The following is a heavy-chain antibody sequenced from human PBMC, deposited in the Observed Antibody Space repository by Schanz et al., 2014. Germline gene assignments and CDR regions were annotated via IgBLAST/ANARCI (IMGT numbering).Heavy chain of an antibody. J-gene: IGHJ4*02. CDR1: GFTVSSNH. Sequence: GQLAESGGGLVQPGGSLRLSCAVSGFTVSSNHMSWVRQAPGKGLEWVAAMSYDGSIKYYGDSVKGRFTISRDNSKNTLYLHMNTLRSEDTAVYYCAKDSTHIDIVRVPTAIDYWGQGTLVTVSS. CDR3: AKDSTHIDIVRVPTAIDY. CDR2: MSYDGSIK. V-gene: IGHV3-30*18. D-gene: IGHD2-2*01.